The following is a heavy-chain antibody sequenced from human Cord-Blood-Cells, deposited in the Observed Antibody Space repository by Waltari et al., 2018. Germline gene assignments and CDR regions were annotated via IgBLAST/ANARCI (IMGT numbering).Heavy chain of an antibody. CDR3: ARVEYYGSGSYYNYYYYMDV. Sequence: QVQLQESGPGLVKPSQTLSLTCTVSGGSIRSGGYYWSWIRRHPGKGREWIGYIYYSGSTYYNPSLKSRVTISVDTSKNQFSLKLSSVTAADTAVYYCARVEYYGSGSYYNYYYYMDVWGKGTTVTVSS. J-gene: IGHJ6*03. D-gene: IGHD3-10*01. CDR2: IYYSGST. V-gene: IGHV4-31*03. CDR1: GGSIRSGGYY.